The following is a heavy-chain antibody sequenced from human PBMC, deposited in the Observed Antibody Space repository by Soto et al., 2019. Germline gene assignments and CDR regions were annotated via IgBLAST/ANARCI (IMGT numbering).Heavy chain of an antibody. CDR2: IYWDDDR. J-gene: IGHJ4*02. CDR3: ARMYYDTFTGLPYYFDY. CDR1: GFSLSTSGMG. Sequence: QVTLKEAGPTLLKPTQTLTLTCTFSGFSLSTSGMGVGWIRQPPGQALAWHALIYWDDDRRHSPSLKSRLTITKYTSKNHVVLIMTDMDPVDTATYYCARMYYDTFTGLPYYFDYCGQGALVTVSS. V-gene: IGHV2-5*02. D-gene: IGHD3-9*01.